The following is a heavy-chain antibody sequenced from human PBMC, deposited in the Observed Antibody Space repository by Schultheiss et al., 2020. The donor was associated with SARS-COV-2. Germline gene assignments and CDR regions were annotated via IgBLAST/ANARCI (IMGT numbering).Heavy chain of an antibody. CDR2: INPNSGGT. CDR3: ARDATPRYCSGGSCYYYGYFDL. J-gene: IGHJ2*01. CDR1: GGTFSSYA. V-gene: IGHV1-2*02. Sequence: ASVKVSCKASGGTFSSYAISWVRQAPGQGLEWMGGINPNSGGTNYAQKFQGRVTMTRDTSISTAYMELSRLRSDDTAVYYCARDATPRYCSGGSCYYYGYFDLWGRGTLVTV. D-gene: IGHD2-15*01.